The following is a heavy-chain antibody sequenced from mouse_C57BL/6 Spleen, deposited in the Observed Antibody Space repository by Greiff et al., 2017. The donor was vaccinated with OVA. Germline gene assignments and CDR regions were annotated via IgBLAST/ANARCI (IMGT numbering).Heavy chain of an antibody. Sequence: VQLQQSGAELVKPGASVQMSCKASGYTFTSYWITWVKQRPGQGLEWIGDIYPGSGSTNYNEKFKSKATLTVDTSSSTAYMQLSSLTSEDSAVYYCALDSSGYLYAMDYWGQGTSVTVSS. D-gene: IGHD3-2*02. CDR3: ALDSSGYLYAMDY. V-gene: IGHV1-55*01. CDR1: GYTFTSYW. CDR2: IYPGSGST. J-gene: IGHJ4*01.